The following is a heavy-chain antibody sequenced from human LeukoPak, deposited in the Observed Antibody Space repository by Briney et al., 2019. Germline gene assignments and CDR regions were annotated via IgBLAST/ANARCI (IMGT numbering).Heavy chain of an antibody. CDR1: GGSISSSNW. CDR3: SRPRAYGAYDVFYI. V-gene: IGHV4-4*02. D-gene: IGHD4-17*01. J-gene: IGHJ3*02. CDR2: FYPSGST. Sequence: SGTLSLTCAVSGGSISSSNWWKWLRPPPGKALGRVGIFYPSGSTNYNPSLKGLVTMSVDTSKNQFSLKLSSVTAADTAVYYCSRPRAYGAYDVFYIWGRGTMATVS.